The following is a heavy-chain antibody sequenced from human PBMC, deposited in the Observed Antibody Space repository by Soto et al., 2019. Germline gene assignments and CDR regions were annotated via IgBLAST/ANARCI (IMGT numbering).Heavy chain of an antibody. D-gene: IGHD6-13*01. CDR2: FDPEDGET. CDR3: ATRHPLSWYTPRYYYYGMDV. CDR1: GYTLTELS. V-gene: IGHV1-24*01. Sequence: QVQLVQSGAEVKKPGASVKVSCKVSGYTLTELSMHWVRQAPGKGLEWMGGFDPEDGETIYAQKLQGRVTMTEDTSTDTAYMRLSSLRSEDTAVYYCATRHPLSWYTPRYYYYGMDVWGQGTTVTVSS. J-gene: IGHJ6*02.